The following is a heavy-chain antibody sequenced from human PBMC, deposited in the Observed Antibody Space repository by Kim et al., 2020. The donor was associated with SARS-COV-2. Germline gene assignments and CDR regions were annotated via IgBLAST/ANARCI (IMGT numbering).Heavy chain of an antibody. CDR1: SFTFSNFA. J-gene: IGHJ5*02. V-gene: IGHV3-30-3*01. Sequence: GGSLRLSCAVSSFTFSNFAMHWVRQAPGKGPEWVTSISYDGSEKHYADSVMGRFTISRDNSKNTLSLQMDSLRVEDTAMYYCARDGLERYFDCGWFDPWGQGTLVTASS. CDR3: ARDGLERYFDCGWFDP. D-gene: IGHD3-9*01. CDR2: ISYDGSEK.